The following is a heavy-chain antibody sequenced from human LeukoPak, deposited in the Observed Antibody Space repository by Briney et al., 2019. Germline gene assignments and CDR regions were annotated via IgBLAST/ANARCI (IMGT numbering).Heavy chain of an antibody. V-gene: IGHV3-30-3*01. CDR2: ISYDGGNT. J-gene: IGHJ4*02. D-gene: IGHD1-1*01. CDR1: GFTFSSNA. Sequence: GGSLRLSCAASGFTFSSNAIHWVRQAPGKGLEWVAEISYDGGNTYYADSVKGRFTISRDNSKNTLYLQMNSLRAEDTAVYYCAKEGTGIHFDYWGQGTLVTVST. CDR3: AKEGTGIHFDY.